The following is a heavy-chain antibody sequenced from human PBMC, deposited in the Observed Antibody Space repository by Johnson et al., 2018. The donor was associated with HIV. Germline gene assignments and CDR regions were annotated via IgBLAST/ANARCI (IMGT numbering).Heavy chain of an antibody. CDR2: IYSGGST. CDR1: GFTVSRNY. J-gene: IGHJ3*02. D-gene: IGHD2-2*01. Sequence: VQLVESGGGVVQPGRSLRLSCAASGFTVSRNYMTWVRQAPGKGLEWVSVIYSGGSTYHADSVTGRFTISRDNSKNTVYLHMNSLRAEDTAVYYCAKKRGVVVVPAAMHAFDIGGQGTMVTVSS. CDR3: AKKRGVVVVPAAMHAFDI. V-gene: IGHV3-66*01.